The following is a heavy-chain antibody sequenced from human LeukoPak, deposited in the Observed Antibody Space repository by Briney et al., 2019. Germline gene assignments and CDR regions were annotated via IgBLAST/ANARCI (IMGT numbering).Heavy chain of an antibody. CDR3: ARGYSYGYWGYYYMDV. J-gene: IGHJ6*03. D-gene: IGHD5-18*01. CDR1: GGSISSYY. V-gene: IGHV4-59*01. Sequence: SETLSLTCTVSGGSISSYYWSWIRQPPGEGLEWIGYIYYSGSTNYNPSLKSRVTISVHTSKNQFSLKLSSVTAADTAVYYCARGYSYGYWGYYYMDVWGKGTTVTISS. CDR2: IYYSGST.